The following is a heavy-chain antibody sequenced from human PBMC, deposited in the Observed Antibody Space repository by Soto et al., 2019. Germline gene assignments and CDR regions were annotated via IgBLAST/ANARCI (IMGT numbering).Heavy chain of an antibody. CDR3: AREGNLGRWLQPLDF. J-gene: IGHJ4*02. D-gene: IGHD5-12*01. Sequence: PSETLSLTCTVSGDSISAYSWSWVRQPPGKGLEWIGNIHYNGNTKYNPSLKSRVTMSVDTSKNQFSLRLISVTAADTAIYSCAREGNLGRWLQPLDFWGQGTLVTVS. V-gene: IGHV4-59*01. CDR1: GDSISAYS. CDR2: IHYNGNT.